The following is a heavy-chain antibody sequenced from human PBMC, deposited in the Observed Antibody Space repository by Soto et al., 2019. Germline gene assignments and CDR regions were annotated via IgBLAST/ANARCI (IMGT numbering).Heavy chain of an antibody. D-gene: IGHD1-1*01. J-gene: IGHJ4*02. CDR3: ARDGYSSHWNAY. Sequence: EVQLLESGGGLVQPGGSLRLSCAASGFTFSSYAMSWVRQAPGKGLEWVSAISGSGGSTYYADSVKGRFSISRDNSKNTLYLQMNSLRAEDTAIYYCARDGYSSHWNAYWGQGTLVTVSS. CDR2: ISGSGGST. V-gene: IGHV3-23*01. CDR1: GFTFSSYA.